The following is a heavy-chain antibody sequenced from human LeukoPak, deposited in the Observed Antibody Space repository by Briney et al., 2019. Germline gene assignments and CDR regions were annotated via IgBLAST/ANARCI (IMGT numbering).Heavy chain of an antibody. V-gene: IGHV3-11*01. J-gene: IGHJ4*02. CDR1: GFTFSDYY. Sequence: GGSLRLSCAASGFTFSDYYMSWIRQAPGKGLEWVSYISSSGSTIYYADSVKGRFTISRDNAKNSLYLQMNSLRAEDTAVYYCARAGPPYYYDSSGYSFSPFDYWGQGTLVTVS. CDR2: ISSSGSTI. D-gene: IGHD3-22*01. CDR3: ARAGPPYYYDSSGYSFSPFDY.